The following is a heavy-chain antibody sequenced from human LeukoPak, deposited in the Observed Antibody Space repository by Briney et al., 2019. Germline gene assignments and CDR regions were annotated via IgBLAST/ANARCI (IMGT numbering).Heavy chain of an antibody. V-gene: IGHV3-23*01. J-gene: IGHJ4*02. CDR1: GFTFSSYS. CDR3: AKDGGLLLTADYVWGPDY. Sequence: GGSLRLSCAASGFTFSSYSMNWVRQAPGKGLEWVSSITAKSGSAYYADSVKGRFIVSRDNSKSTLVLQMNSLRAEDTATYYCAKDGGLLLTADYVWGPDYWGQGTLVTVSS. D-gene: IGHD3-10*02. CDR2: ITAKSGSA.